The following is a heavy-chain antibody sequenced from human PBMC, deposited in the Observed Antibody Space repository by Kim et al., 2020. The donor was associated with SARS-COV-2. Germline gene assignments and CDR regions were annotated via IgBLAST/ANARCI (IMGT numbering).Heavy chain of an antibody. CDR2: IIPIFGTA. Sequence: SVKVSCKASGGTFSSYAISWVRQAPGQGLEWMGGIIPIFGTANYAQKFQGRVTITADESTSTAYMELSSLRSEDTAVYYCARDHVVGAVAAPKQAFDIWGQGTMVTVSS. CDR1: GGTFSSYA. J-gene: IGHJ3*02. CDR3: ARDHVVGAVAAPKQAFDI. V-gene: IGHV1-69*13. D-gene: IGHD6-19*01.